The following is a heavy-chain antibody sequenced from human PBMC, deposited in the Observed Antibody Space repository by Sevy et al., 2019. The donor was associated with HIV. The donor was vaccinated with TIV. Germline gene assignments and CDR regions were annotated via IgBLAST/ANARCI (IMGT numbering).Heavy chain of an antibody. D-gene: IGHD6-19*01. V-gene: IGHV3-11*01. Sequence: GGSLGLSCAASGFTFSDYYMSWIRQAPGKGLEWISYISSSGSVRYYVDSVKGRFTISRDNAKNSLYLQMNSLRADDTAVYYCARDFVAGNYCDYWGQGTLVTVSS. CDR2: ISSSGSVR. J-gene: IGHJ4*02. CDR1: GFTFSDYY. CDR3: ARDFVAGNYCDY.